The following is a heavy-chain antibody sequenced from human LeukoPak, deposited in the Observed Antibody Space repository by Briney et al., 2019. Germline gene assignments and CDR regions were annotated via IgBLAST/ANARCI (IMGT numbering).Heavy chain of an antibody. CDR2: IYPGDPDT. V-gene: IGHV5-51*01. CDR3: ARVGCSSTTCSTLFDY. CDR1: GSIFTNYW. D-gene: IGHD2-2*01. Sequence: PGESLRISCQASGSIFTNYWIGWVRQMPGKGLEWMGIIYPGDPDTRYSPSFQGQVTISADESISTAYLQWSSLEASDTAMYYCARVGCSSTTCSTLFDYWGQGALVTVSS. J-gene: IGHJ4*02.